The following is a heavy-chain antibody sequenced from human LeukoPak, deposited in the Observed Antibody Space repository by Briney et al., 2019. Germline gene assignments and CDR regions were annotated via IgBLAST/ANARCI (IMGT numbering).Heavy chain of an antibody. J-gene: IGHJ6*02. CDR2: VYSTGST. V-gene: IGHV4-59*01. D-gene: IGHD3-10*01. CDR1: GDSISSYY. Sequence: SETLSLTCSVSGDSISSYYWTWIRHPPGKRLEWIGYVYSTGSTNYNPSLKSRVTISVDTSRNQFSLNLNSVTAADTAVYYCARVPPTAPSYYGMDVWGHGTTVTVSS. CDR3: ARVPPTAPSYYGMDV.